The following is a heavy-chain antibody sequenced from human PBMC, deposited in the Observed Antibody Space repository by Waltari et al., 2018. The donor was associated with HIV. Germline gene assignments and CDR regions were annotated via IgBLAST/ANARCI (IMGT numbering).Heavy chain of an antibody. V-gene: IGHV3-74*01. Sequence: EVQVVESGGGLVQPGGSLRLSCEASGFTFSSYWLNGVRQAPGKGLVWVSRINSDGSSTGYVDSVKGRFTISRDNAKNTLYLQMNNLRAEDTAVYYCAPGRGWFDPWGQGTLVTVSS. CDR1: GFTFSSYW. CDR2: INSDGSST. CDR3: APGRGWFDP. J-gene: IGHJ5*02.